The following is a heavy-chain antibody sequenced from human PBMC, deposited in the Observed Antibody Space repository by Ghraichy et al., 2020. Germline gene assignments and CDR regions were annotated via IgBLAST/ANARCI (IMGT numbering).Heavy chain of an antibody. J-gene: IGHJ4*02. V-gene: IGHV3-30-3*01. Sequence: GGSLRLSCAASGFSFANYAIHWVRQAPGKGLEWVSIISSDGNNKYYADSVKGRFTVSRDNSKNTLYLQMDSLRAEDTAMYYCAKVRGFSGYDPQDYWGQGTLVTVSS. CDR2: ISSDGNNK. CDR1: GFSFANYA. D-gene: IGHD5-12*01. CDR3: AKVRGFSGYDPQDY.